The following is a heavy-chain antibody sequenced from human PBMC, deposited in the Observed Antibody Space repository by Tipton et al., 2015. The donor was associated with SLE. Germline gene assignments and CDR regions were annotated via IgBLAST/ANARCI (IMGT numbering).Heavy chain of an antibody. Sequence: SLRLSCAASGFTFSSYGMHWVPQAPGKGLEWVAFIRYDGSNKYYADSVKGRFTISRDNSKNTLYLQMNSLRAEDTAVYYCAKEGEWELRKGNYFDYWGQGTLVTVSS. CDR2: IRYDGSNK. D-gene: IGHD1-26*01. CDR1: GFTFSSYG. V-gene: IGHV3-30*02. J-gene: IGHJ4*02. CDR3: AKEGEWELRKGNYFDY.